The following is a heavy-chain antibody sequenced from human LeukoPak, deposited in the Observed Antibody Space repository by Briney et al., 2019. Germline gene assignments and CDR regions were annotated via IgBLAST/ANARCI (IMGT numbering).Heavy chain of an antibody. D-gene: IGHD2-2*01. CDR2: IKQDGSEK. CDR1: GFTFSSYW. V-gene: IGHV3-7*01. Sequence: GGSLRLSCAASGFTFSSYWMSWVRQAPGKGLEWVANIKQDGSEKYYVDSVKGRLTISRGNTKNSLYLQMNSLRAEDTAVYFCAREGVLAAADYWGQGTLVTVSS. J-gene: IGHJ4*02. CDR3: AREGVLAAADY.